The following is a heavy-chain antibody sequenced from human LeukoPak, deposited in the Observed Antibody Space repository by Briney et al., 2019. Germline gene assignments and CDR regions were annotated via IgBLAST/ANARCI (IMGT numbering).Heavy chain of an antibody. J-gene: IGHJ4*02. V-gene: IGHV4-4*02. D-gene: IGHD3-22*01. CDR3: ARVDGPYYYDSSGYLRDY. CDR2: IYHSGST. Sequence: SETLSLTCAVSGGSISSSNWWSWVRQPPGKGLEWIGQIYHSGSTNYNPSLKSRVAISLDKSKNQFSLNLNSVTAADTAVYYCARVDGPYYYDSSGYLRDYWGQGTLVTVSS. CDR1: GGSISSSNW.